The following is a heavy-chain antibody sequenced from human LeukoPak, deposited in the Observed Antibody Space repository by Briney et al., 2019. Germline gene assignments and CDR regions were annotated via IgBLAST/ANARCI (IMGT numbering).Heavy chain of an antibody. CDR2: ISAYNGKK. CDR3: TRDLGVDTTMIFFDY. V-gene: IGHV1-18*01. J-gene: IGHJ4*02. D-gene: IGHD5-18*01. CDR1: GYTFTDFG. Sequence: ASVKVSCKASGYTFTDFGISWVRQAPGQGLEWMGWISAYNGKKNYVQKFQGRVTMTTDTSTSTAYMELTSLRSDDTAMYYCTRDLGVDTTMIFFDYWGQGTLVTVPS.